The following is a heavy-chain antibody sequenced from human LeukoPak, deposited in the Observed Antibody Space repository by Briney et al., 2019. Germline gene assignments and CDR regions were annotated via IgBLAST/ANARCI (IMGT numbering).Heavy chain of an antibody. CDR3: AKVGYCSSTSRYPYWYFDL. CDR1: GFTFSSYW. J-gene: IGHJ2*01. CDR2: ISGSGGST. V-gene: IGHV3-23*01. D-gene: IGHD2-2*01. Sequence: QTGGSLRLSCAASGFTFSSYWMHWVRQAPGKGLEWVSAISGSGGSTYYADSVKGRFTISRDNSKNTLYLQMNSLRAEDTAVYYCAKVGYCSSTSRYPYWYFDLWGRGTLVTVSS.